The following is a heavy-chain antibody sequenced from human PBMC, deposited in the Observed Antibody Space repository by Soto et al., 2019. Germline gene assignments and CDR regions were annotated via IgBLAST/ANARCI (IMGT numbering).Heavy chain of an antibody. V-gene: IGHV4-31*03. D-gene: IGHD3-10*01. CDR1: GGCISSCGDY. Sequence: SDSMSLTCTVCGGCISSCGDYGRWIHQHPEKGLAWIGYIYYSGSTYYNPSLKSRVTISVDTSKNQFSLKLSSVTAADTAVYYCARDQIVRSGSYADYYYYYGMDVWGQGTTVTVSS. J-gene: IGHJ6*02. CDR2: IYYSGST. CDR3: ARDQIVRSGSYADYYYYYGMDV.